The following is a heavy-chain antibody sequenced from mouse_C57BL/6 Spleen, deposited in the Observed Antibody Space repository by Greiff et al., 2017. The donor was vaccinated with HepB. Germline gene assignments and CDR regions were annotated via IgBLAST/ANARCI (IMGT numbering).Heavy chain of an antibody. CDR3: ARYKISWYFDV. V-gene: IGHV1-18*01. Sequence: EVQGVESGPELVKPGASVKIPCKASGYTFTDYNMDWVKQSHGKSLEWIGDINPNNGGTIYNQKFKGKATLTVDKSSSTAYMELRSLTSEDTAVYYCARYKISWYFDVWGTGTTVTVSS. J-gene: IGHJ1*03. D-gene: IGHD6-2*01. CDR1: GYTFTDYN. CDR2: INPNNGGT.